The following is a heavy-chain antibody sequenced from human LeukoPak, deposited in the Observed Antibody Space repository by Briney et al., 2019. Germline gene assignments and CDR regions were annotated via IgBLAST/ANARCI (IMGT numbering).Heavy chain of an antibody. Sequence: PGGSLRLSCAASGFIFSSYWMHWVRHAPGKGLAWVSRINTDGSSTSYADSVKGRFTISRDNAENSLYLQMNSLRPEDTSVYYCASGSYYLKYWAQGTLVTVSS. J-gene: IGHJ4*02. D-gene: IGHD1-26*01. V-gene: IGHV3-74*01. CDR2: INTDGSST. CDR3: ASGSYYLKY. CDR1: GFIFSSYW.